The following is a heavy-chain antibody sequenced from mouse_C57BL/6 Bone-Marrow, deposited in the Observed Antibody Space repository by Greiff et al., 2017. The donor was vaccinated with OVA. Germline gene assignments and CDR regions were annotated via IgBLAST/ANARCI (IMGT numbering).Heavy chain of an antibody. Sequence: QVQLQQSGAELVRPGTSVKMSCKASGYTFTNYWIGWAKQRPGHGLEWIGDIYPGGGYTNYNEKFKGKATLTADESSSTAYMQFSSLTSEDSAIYYCARRRLPYTMDYWGQGTSVTVSS. D-gene: IGHD2-2*01. CDR2: IYPGGGYT. CDR1: GYTFTNYW. CDR3: ARRRLPYTMDY. V-gene: IGHV1-63*01. J-gene: IGHJ4*01.